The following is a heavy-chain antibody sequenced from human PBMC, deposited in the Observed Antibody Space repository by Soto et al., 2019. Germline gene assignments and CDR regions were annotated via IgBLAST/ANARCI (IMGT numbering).Heavy chain of an antibody. D-gene: IGHD3-10*01. CDR1: GYTFTSYA. J-gene: IGHJ6*02. V-gene: IGHV1-3*01. CDR3: ARDPHLWFGANYYYYYGMDV. Sequence: GASVKVSCKASGYTFTSYAMHWVRQAPGQRLEWMGWINAGNGNTKYSQKFQGRVTITRDTSASTAYMELSSLRSEDTAVYYCARDPHLWFGANYYYYYGMDVWGQGTTVTVSS. CDR2: INAGNGNT.